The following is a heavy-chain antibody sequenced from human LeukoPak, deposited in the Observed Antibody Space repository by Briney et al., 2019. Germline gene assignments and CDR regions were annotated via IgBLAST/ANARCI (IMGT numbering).Heavy chain of an antibody. V-gene: IGHV4-59*01. Sequence: SETLSLTCTVSGGSISSYYWSWIRQPPGKGLEWIGYIYYSGSTNYNPSLKSRVTISVDTSKNQFSLKLSSVTAADTAVYYCARDRDYDSSGYLFYWGQGTLVTVSS. CDR3: ARDRDYDSSGYLFY. J-gene: IGHJ4*02. D-gene: IGHD3-22*01. CDR1: GGSISSYY. CDR2: IYYSGST.